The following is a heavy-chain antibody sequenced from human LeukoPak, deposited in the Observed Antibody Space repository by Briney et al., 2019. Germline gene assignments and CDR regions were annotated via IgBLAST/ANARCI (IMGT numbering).Heavy chain of an antibody. V-gene: IGHV3-33*01. CDR1: GFTFSSYG. D-gene: IGHD3-10*01. CDR3: ARDKGKMVRGVNHWFDP. Sequence: GGPLRLSCAASGFTFSSYGMHWVRQAPGKGLEWVAVIWYDGSNKYYADSVKGRFTISRDNSKNTLYLQMNSLRAEDTAVYYCARDKGKMVRGVNHWFDPWGQGTLVTVSS. CDR2: IWYDGSNK. J-gene: IGHJ5*02.